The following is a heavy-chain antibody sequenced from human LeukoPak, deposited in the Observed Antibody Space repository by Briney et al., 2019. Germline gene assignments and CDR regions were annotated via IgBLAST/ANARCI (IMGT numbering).Heavy chain of an antibody. V-gene: IGHV4-38-2*02. D-gene: IGHD2-2*01. CDR3: ARSSRSWSTFDN. J-gene: IGHJ4*02. CDR2: IYHSGST. Sequence: SETLSLTCTVSAYSISSGYYWGWIRQPPGKGLECIGTIYHSGSTYYNPSLKSRVTISIDTSKNQFSLRLSSVTAADTAVYYCARSSRSWSTFDNWGQGTLVTVSS. CDR1: AYSISSGYY.